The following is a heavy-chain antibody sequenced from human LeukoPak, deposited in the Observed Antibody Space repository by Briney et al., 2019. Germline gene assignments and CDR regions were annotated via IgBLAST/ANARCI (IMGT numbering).Heavy chain of an antibody. J-gene: IGHJ4*02. CDR2: ISSSGSTI. Sequence: GGSLRLSCAGSGFSFSSYDMNWVRQAPGKGLEWVSYISSSGSTIYYADSVKGRFTISRDNAKNSLYLQMNSLRAEDTAVYYCARVLGGFLSYWGQGTLVTVYS. V-gene: IGHV3-48*03. CDR1: GFSFSSYD. CDR3: ARVLGGFLSY. D-gene: IGHD3-16*01.